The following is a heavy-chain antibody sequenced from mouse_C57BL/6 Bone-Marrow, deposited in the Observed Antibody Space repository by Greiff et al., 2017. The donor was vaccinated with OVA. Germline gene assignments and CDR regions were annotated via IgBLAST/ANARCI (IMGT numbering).Heavy chain of an antibody. CDR1: GYAFTSSW. CDR2: IYPGGGDT. Sequence: VQLQQSGPELVKPGASVKISCKASGYAFTSSWMNWVKQRPGKGLEWIGRIYPGGGDTNYNGKFKGKATLTADKTSSPAYMQRSSLTSEDSAVCFCAGLLLLDYWGQGTTLTVSS. J-gene: IGHJ2*01. CDR3: AGLLLLDY. D-gene: IGHD1-1*01. V-gene: IGHV1-82*01.